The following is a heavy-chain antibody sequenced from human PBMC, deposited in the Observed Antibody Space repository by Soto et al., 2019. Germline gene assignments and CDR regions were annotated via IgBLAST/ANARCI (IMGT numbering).Heavy chain of an antibody. Sequence: QVQLVQSEAEEKKPGASVKVSCQASGYTFTSYAMHWVRQAPGQSPEWMGWITAGNGNTKYSQKFQGRVTITRDTSASTAYMELISLRSEDTAVYYISIDSCGGKFEYWGHGTLVTASS. J-gene: IGHJ4*01. D-gene: IGHD3-3*01. CDR1: GYTFTSYA. V-gene: IGHV1-3*05. CDR3: SIDSCGGKFEY. CDR2: ITAGNGNT.